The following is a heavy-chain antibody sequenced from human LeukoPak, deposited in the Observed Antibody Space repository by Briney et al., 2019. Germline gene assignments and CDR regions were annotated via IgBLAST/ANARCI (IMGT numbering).Heavy chain of an antibody. CDR2: INTDGSRT. J-gene: IGHJ4*02. CDR1: GFTLSSYW. Sequence: GGSLRLSCAASGFTLSSYWMHWVRQVPGKGLVWVSRINTDGSRTSYADSVKGRFTISRDNARNTLYLEMNSLRTEDTAVYYCTRGDVGYYGYFDHWGQGTLVTVSS. V-gene: IGHV3-74*01. CDR3: TRGDVGYYGYFDH. D-gene: IGHD4-17*01.